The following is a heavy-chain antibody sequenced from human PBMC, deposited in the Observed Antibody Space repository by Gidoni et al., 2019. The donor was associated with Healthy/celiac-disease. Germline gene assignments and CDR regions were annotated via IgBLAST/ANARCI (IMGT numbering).Heavy chain of an antibody. V-gene: IGHV3-21*01. D-gene: IGHD5-18*01. CDR1: GFTFSSYR. CDR2: ISSSSSYI. Sequence: EVQLVESGGGLVKPGGSLRLSCAASGFTFSSYRMNWVRQAPGKGLEWVSSISSSSSYIYYADSVKGRFTISRDNAKNSLYLQMNSLRAEDTAVYYCARTWGGYSYGTAEEFDYWGQGTLVTVSS. J-gene: IGHJ4*02. CDR3: ARTWGGYSYGTAEEFDY.